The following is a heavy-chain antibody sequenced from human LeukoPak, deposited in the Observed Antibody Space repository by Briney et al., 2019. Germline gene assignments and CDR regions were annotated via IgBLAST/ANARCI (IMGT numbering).Heavy chain of an antibody. CDR1: GGPISSYY. J-gene: IGHJ6*03. V-gene: IGHV4-59*01. Sequence: SETLSLTCTVSGGPISSYYWSWTRQPPGKGLEWIGYIYYSGSTNYNPSLKSRVTISVDTSKNQFSLKLSSVTAADTAVYYCARGTRGDYVYHRGNFRRMVYYYYMDVWGKGTTVTVSS. CDR3: ARGTRGDYVYHRGNFRRMVYYYYMDV. CDR2: IYYSGST. D-gene: IGHD4-17*01.